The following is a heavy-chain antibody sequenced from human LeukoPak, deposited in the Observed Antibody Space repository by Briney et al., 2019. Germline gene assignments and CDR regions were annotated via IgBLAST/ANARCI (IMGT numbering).Heavy chain of an antibody. D-gene: IGHD3-10*01. J-gene: IGHJ4*02. CDR1: GGSISSYY. V-gene: IGHV4-59*01. CDR3: ARSAKRITMVRGAPYYFDY. Sequence: SETLSLTCTVSGGSISSYYWSWIRQPPGKGLEWIGYIYYSGGTNYNPSLKSRVTISVDTSKSQFSLKLSSVTAADTAVYYCARSAKRITMVRGAPYYFDYWGQGTLVTVSS. CDR2: IYYSGGT.